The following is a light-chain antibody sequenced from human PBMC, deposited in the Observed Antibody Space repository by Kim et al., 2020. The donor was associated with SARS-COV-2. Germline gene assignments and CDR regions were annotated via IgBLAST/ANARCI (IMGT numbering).Light chain of an antibody. Sequence: SPGESATLSCRASRSVSSSYLAWYQQNPGQAPRLLIYGASSRATGIPDRFSGSGSGTDFTLTISRLEPEDFAVYYCQQYGSSPYTFGQGTKLEI. V-gene: IGKV3-20*01. CDR2: GAS. CDR1: RSVSSSY. J-gene: IGKJ2*01. CDR3: QQYGSSPYT.